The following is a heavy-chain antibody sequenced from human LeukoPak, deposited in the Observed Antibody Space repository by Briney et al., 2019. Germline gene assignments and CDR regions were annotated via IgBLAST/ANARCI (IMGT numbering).Heavy chain of an antibody. CDR1: GFTFSSYW. CDR2: IKQDGSEK. CDR3: ASASIPAAPVMDV. Sequence: GGSLRLSCAASGFTFSSYWMSWVRQAPGKGLEWVANIKQDGSEKYYVDSVKGRFTISRDNAKNSLYLQMNSLRAEDTAVYYCASASIPAAPVMDVWGKGTTVTVSS. J-gene: IGHJ6*03. D-gene: IGHD2-2*01. V-gene: IGHV3-7*01.